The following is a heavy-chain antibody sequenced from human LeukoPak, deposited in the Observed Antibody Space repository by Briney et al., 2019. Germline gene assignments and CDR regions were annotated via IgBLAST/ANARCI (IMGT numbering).Heavy chain of an antibody. Sequence: TGGSLRLSCAASGFTFSSYWMHWVRQAPGKGLVWVSRINSDGSSTSYADSVKGRFTISRDNAKNTLYLQMNSLRAEDTAVYYCARVGILTGYYWDYWGQGTLVTVSS. V-gene: IGHV3-74*01. J-gene: IGHJ4*02. CDR3: ARVGILTGYYWDY. D-gene: IGHD3-9*01. CDR1: GFTFSSYW. CDR2: INSDGSST.